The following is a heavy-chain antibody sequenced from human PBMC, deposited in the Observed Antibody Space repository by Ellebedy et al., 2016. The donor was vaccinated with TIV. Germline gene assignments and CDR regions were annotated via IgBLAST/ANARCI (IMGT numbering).Heavy chain of an antibody. J-gene: IGHJ4*02. Sequence: MPSETLSLTCTVSGASINSDSWGWIRQPPGKGLEWIGYFHDSGNTKYNPSLKSRATISVDTSKSQFILRLTSVTAADTAVYFCARDAHLYYFDYWGQGTPVTVSS. CDR3: ARDAHLYYFDY. CDR1: GASINSDS. V-gene: IGHV4-59*01. CDR2: FHDSGNT.